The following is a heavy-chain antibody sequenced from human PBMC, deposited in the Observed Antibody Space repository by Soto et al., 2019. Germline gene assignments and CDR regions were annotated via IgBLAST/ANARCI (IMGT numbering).Heavy chain of an antibody. J-gene: IGHJ4*02. CDR3: EKEGWLPYYFDY. V-gene: IGHV3-30*18. CDR2: ISYDGSNK. Sequence: QVQLVESGGGVVQPGRSLRLSCAASGFTFSSYGMHWVRQAPGKGLEWVAVISYDGSNKYYADSVKGRFTISRDNSKNTRYLQMNSLRAEDTAVYYCEKEGWLPYYFDYCVQGTLVTVS. CDR1: GFTFSSYG. D-gene: IGHD5-12*01.